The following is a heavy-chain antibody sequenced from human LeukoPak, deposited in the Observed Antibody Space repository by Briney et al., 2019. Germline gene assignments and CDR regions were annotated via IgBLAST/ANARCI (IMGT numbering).Heavy chain of an antibody. CDR3: ARSPSWILYFDS. V-gene: IGHV3-7*01. CDR2: IKQDGSEK. CDR1: GFTFSSYW. Sequence: GGSLRLSCEASGFTFSSYWMTWARQAPGKGLEWVANIKQDGSEKYYVDSVKDRFTVSRDNAKNSLDLQMNSLRVEDTAVYYCARSPSWILYFDSWGQGTLVTVSS. J-gene: IGHJ4*02. D-gene: IGHD5-12*01.